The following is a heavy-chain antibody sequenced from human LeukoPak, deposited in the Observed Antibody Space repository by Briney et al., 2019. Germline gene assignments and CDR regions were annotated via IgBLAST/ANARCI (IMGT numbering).Heavy chain of an antibody. V-gene: IGHV1-2*02. CDR2: INPNSGAT. J-gene: IGHJ4*02. D-gene: IGHD3-22*01. CDR1: GYTFSDYY. CDR3: AREKYYYDSSGYPDY. Sequence: ASVKVSCKASGYTFSDYYLHWVRQAPGQGLEWMGWINPNSGATNYAQKLQGRVTITTDTSTSTAYMELRSLRSDDTAVYYCAREKYYYDSSGYPDYWGQGTLVTVSS.